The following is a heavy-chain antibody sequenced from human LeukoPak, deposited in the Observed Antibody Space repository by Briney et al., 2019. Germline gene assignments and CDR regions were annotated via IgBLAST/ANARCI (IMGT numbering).Heavy chain of an antibody. J-gene: IGHJ4*02. CDR3: AKPKYSTSRGFDY. CDR2: ISGST. CDR1: GFTFSSYA. Sequence: PGGSLRLSCAASGFTFSSYAMSWVRQAPGKGLEWVSAISGSTYCADSVKGRFTISRDNSKNTLYLQMNSLRAEDTAVYYCAKPKYSTSRGFDYRGQGTLVTVSS. D-gene: IGHD6-6*01. V-gene: IGHV3-23*01.